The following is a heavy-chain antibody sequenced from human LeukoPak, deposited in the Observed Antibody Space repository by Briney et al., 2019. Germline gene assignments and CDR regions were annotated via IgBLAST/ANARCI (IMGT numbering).Heavy chain of an antibody. CDR3: ARDSVPAVVYGYDPTFDY. Sequence: WASVKVSCKASGGTFSSYAISWVRQAPGQGLEWMGGIIPIFGTANYAQKFQGRVTITADESTSTAYMELSSPRSEDTAVYYCARDSVPAVVYGYDPTFDYWGQGTLVTVSS. CDR2: IIPIFGTA. J-gene: IGHJ4*02. CDR1: GGTFSSYA. V-gene: IGHV1-69*13. D-gene: IGHD5-12*01.